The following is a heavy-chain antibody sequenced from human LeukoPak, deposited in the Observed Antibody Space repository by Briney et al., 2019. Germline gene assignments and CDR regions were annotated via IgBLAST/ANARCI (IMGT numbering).Heavy chain of an antibody. CDR3: ARDYGGKFDY. CDR2: IHYSGTT. V-gene: IGHV4-59*01. CDR1: DXSISGYY. J-gene: IGHJ4*02. Sequence: SSETLSLTCTVSDXSISGYYWSWIRQPPGKGLEWIGYIHYSGTTNYNPSLKSRVTISVDTSKSQLSLKLSSVTAADTAVYYCARDYGGKFDYWGQGTPVTVSS. D-gene: IGHD4/OR15-4a*01.